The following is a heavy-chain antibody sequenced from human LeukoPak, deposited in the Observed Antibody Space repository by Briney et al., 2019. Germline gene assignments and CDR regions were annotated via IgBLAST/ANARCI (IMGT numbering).Heavy chain of an antibody. Sequence: GGSLRLSCAASGFTFSTYHMTWVRQAPGKGLEWVANIKPDGSVKDYGDSVKGRFTVSRDNTQNSLFLQMDSLRVDDTAVYYCASATVQLGSRYYNVFDPWGQGTLVTVSS. J-gene: IGHJ5*02. D-gene: IGHD3-3*01. CDR2: IKPDGSVK. CDR3: ASATVQLGSRYYNVFDP. V-gene: IGHV3-7*03. CDR1: GFTFSTYH.